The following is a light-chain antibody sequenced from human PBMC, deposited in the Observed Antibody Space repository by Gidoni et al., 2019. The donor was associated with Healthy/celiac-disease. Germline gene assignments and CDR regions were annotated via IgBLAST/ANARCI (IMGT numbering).Light chain of an antibody. CDR1: QSVSSY. CDR2: DAS. Sequence: EIVLTQSPATLSLSPGERATLSCRASQSVSSYLAWYQRKPGQAPRLLIYDASNRATGIPARFSGSGSGTDFTLTSSSLEPEDFAVYYCQQRSNWLTFGGGTKVEIK. CDR3: QQRSNWLT. V-gene: IGKV3-11*01. J-gene: IGKJ4*01.